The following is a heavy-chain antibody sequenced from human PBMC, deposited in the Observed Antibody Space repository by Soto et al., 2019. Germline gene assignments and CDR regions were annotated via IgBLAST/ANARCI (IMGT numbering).Heavy chain of an antibody. CDR3: AKDLAAIVVVITYFDY. J-gene: IGHJ4*02. D-gene: IGHD3-22*01. CDR2: ISGSGGST. Sequence: PGGSLRLSCAASGFTFSSYAMSWVRQAPGKGLEWVSAISGSGGSTYYADSVKGRFTISRDNSKNTLYLQMNSLRAEDTAVYYCAKDLAAIVVVITYFDYWGQGTLVTVSS. V-gene: IGHV3-23*01. CDR1: GFTFSSYA.